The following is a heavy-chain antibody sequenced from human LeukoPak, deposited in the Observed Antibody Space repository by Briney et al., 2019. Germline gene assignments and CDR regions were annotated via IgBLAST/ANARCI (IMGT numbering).Heavy chain of an antibody. CDR1: GFIFNNYA. CDR3: AKDLDFWSGYYIDY. D-gene: IGHD3-3*01. CDR2: ISSLGGST. V-gene: IGHV3-23*01. Sequence: GGSLRLSCAASGFIFNNYAMSWVRQAPGKGLEWVSAISSLGGSTYYADSVKGRFTLSRDTSKDVLYLQMNSLRAEDTAVYYCAKDLDFWSGYYIDYWGQGTLVTVSS. J-gene: IGHJ4*02.